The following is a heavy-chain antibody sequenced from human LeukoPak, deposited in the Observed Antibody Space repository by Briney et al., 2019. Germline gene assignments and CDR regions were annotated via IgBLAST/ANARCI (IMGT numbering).Heavy chain of an antibody. J-gene: IGHJ4*02. CDR2: ISGSGGTT. V-gene: IGHV3-23*01. Sequence: PGGSLRLSCAASGFTFSDYALSWVRQAPGKGLEWVSLISGSGGTTYSADSVKGRFNISRDNSKNTLYLEMNNLRAEDTAVYYCAGSKWGADFDYWGQGTLVTVSS. CDR1: GFTFSDYA. D-gene: IGHD1-26*01. CDR3: AGSKWGADFDY.